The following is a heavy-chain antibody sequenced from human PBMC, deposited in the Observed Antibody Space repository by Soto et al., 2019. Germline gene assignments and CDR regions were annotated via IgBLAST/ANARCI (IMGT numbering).Heavy chain of an antibody. V-gene: IGHV3-15*01. Sequence: EVQLVESGGDFVKPVGSLRVSCAVSGFSFSNALMSWVRPAPWKGLEWVGRIKSRADGGTTDYTAPVKGRFNISRDDSKNTVIVQMNSLKTEDTAVYYCTAHLGELLLRDYWGQGTLVTVSS. D-gene: IGHD3-16*01. CDR2: IKSRADGGTT. CDR1: GFSFSNAL. J-gene: IGHJ4*02. CDR3: TAHLGELLLRDY.